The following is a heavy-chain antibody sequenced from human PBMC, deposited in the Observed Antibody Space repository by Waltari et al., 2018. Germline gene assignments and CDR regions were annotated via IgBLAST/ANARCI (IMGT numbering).Heavy chain of an antibody. V-gene: IGHV1-2*02. J-gene: IGHJ4*02. CDR2: INPNSGGT. D-gene: IGHD6-13*01. CDR3: AKHADHSSTDDY. Sequence: QVQLVQSGAEVTKPGASVTVSCKASGYSFTAYFMDWVRQVPGQGLEWMGWINPNSGGTNYAQKFQGRVTMTRDTSISTVYMEVSRLTSDDTAVYYCAKHADHSSTDDYWGQGTLVTVSS. CDR1: GYSFTAYF.